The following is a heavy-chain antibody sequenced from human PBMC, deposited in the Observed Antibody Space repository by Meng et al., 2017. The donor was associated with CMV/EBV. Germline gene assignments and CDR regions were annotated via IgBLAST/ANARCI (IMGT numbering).Heavy chain of an antibody. J-gene: IGHJ3*02. CDR2: ISSSSSTI. CDR1: GFTFSSYS. Sequence: GGSLRLSCAASGFTFSSYSMNWVRQAPGKGLEWVSYISSSSSTIYYADSVKGRFTISRDNAKNSLYLQMNSLRAEDTAVYYCASRAYCGGDCFDAFDIWGQGTMVTVSS. D-gene: IGHD2-21*01. CDR3: ASRAYCGGDCFDAFDI. V-gene: IGHV3-48*04.